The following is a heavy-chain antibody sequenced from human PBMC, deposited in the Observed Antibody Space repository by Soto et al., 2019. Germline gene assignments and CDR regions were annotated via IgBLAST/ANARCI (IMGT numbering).Heavy chain of an antibody. CDR2: ILYDGSNK. CDR3: ARRAYYDVLTGSYSYGMDV. J-gene: IGHJ6*02. Sequence: GGSLRLSXAASGFTFSSYGMHWVRQAPGKGLEWVAAILYDGSNKYYADSVKGRFTISRDNSKNTLYLQMNSLRAEDTAVYYCARRAYYDVLTGSYSYGMDVWGQGTTVTVSS. V-gene: IGHV3-30*03. CDR1: GFTFSSYG. D-gene: IGHD3-9*01.